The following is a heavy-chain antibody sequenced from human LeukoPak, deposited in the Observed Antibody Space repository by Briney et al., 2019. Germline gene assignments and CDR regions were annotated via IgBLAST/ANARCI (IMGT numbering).Heavy chain of an antibody. Sequence: SVKVSCKASGGTFSSYAISWVRQAPGQGLEWMGRIIPIFGTANYAQKFQGRVTITTDESTSTAYMELSSLRSEDTAVYYCARGHGYDFWSGPVPFYYYYYMDVWGKGTTVTVSS. CDR2: IIPIFGTA. J-gene: IGHJ6*03. CDR3: ARGHGYDFWSGPVPFYYYYYMDV. CDR1: GGTFSSYA. V-gene: IGHV1-69*05. D-gene: IGHD3-3*01.